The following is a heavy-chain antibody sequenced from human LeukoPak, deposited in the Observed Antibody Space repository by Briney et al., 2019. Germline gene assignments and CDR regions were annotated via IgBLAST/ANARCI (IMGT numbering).Heavy chain of an antibody. CDR2: ISLNSGMI. J-gene: IGHJ4*02. CDR1: GFTFSSYA. Sequence: GGSLRLSCAASGFTFSSYAMYWVRQAPGKGLEWVAGISLNSGMIVYADSVKGRFTTSRDNAKKSLYLQMNSLRVEDTAIYYCARQSSGIAATDKIDYWGQGTLVTVSS. D-gene: IGHD6-13*01. CDR3: ARQSSGIAATDKIDY. V-gene: IGHV3-9*01.